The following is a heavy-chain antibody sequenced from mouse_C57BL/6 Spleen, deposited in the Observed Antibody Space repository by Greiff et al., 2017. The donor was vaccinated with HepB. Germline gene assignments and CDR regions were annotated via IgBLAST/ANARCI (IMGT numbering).Heavy chain of an antibody. J-gene: IGHJ4*01. V-gene: IGHV5-9-1*02. CDR2: ISSGGDYI. CDR1: GFTFSSYA. CDR3: TRDPSIYYDYDVGAMDY. D-gene: IGHD2-4*01. Sequence: EVQLVESGEGLVKPGGSLKLSCAASGFTFSSYAMSWVRQTPEKRLEWVAYISSGGDYIYYADTVKGRFTISRDNARNTLYLQMSSLKSEDTAMYYCTRDPSIYYDYDVGAMDYWGQGTSVTVSS.